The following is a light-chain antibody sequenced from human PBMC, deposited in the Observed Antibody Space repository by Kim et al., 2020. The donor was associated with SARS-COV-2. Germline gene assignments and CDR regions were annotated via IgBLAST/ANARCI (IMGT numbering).Light chain of an antibody. CDR1: NIGSKS. J-gene: IGLJ1*01. CDR2: YDS. CDR3: QVWDSYSDHEI. V-gene: IGLV3-21*04. Sequence: APGKTARITCGGNNIGSKSVHWYQQKPGQAPVLVIYYDSDRPSGIPERFSGSNSGNTATLTISRVEAGDEADYYCQVWDSYSDHEIFGTGTKVTV.